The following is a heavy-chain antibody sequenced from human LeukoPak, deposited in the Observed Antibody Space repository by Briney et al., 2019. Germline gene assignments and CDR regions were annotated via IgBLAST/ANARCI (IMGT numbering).Heavy chain of an antibody. J-gene: IGHJ4*02. CDR3: AKYGDYWGDY. V-gene: IGHV3-23*01. Sequence: GGSLRLSCAVSGLNITKYWMSWVRQAPGKGLEWVSTISGSGGSTYYADSVKGRFTISRDNSKNTLYLQMNSLRAEDTAIYYCAKYGDYWGDYWGQGTLVTVSS. D-gene: IGHD4-17*01. CDR2: ISGSGGST. CDR1: GLNITKYW.